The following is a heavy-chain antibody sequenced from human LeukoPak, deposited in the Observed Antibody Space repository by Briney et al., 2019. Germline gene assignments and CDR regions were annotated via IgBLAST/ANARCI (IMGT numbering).Heavy chain of an antibody. Sequence: GGSLRLSCAASGFTFDDYAMHWVRQAPGKGLEWVSGISWNSGSIGYADSVKGRFTISRDNAKNSLYLQMNSLRAEDTAFYYCAKYSNIVVVPAAIGKDVGYFDYWGQGTLVTVSS. CDR2: ISWNSGSI. CDR1: GFTFDDYA. CDR3: AKYSNIVVVPAAIGKDVGYFDY. J-gene: IGHJ4*02. D-gene: IGHD2-2*02. V-gene: IGHV3-9*01.